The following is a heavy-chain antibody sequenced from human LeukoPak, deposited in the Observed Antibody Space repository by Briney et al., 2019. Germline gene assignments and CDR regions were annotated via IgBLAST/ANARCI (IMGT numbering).Heavy chain of an antibody. D-gene: IGHD6-13*01. CDR3: AKPIRSSWDSFDY. V-gene: IGHV3-23*01. J-gene: IGHJ4*02. CDR1: GFTFSSHA. Sequence: GGSLRLSCAASGFTFSSHAMSWVRQAPGKGLEWVSTISGSAGSTYYADSVKGRFTISRDNSKNTLYLQMNSLRAEDTAKYSCAKPIRSSWDSFDYWGQGTLVTVSS. CDR2: ISGSAGST.